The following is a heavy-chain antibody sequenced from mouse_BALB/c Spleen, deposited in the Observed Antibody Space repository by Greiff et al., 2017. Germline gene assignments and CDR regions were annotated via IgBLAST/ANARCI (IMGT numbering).Heavy chain of an antibody. Sequence: SGAELARPGASVKLSCKASGYTFTSYWMQWVKQRPGQGLEWIGAIYPGDGDTRYTQKFKGKATLTADKSSSTAYMQLSSLASEDSAVYYCARWDGYDGGADYWGQGTTLTVSS. J-gene: IGHJ2*01. CDR1: GYTFTSYW. D-gene: IGHD2-2*01. V-gene: IGHV1-87*01. CDR2: IYPGDGDT. CDR3: ARWDGYDGGADY.